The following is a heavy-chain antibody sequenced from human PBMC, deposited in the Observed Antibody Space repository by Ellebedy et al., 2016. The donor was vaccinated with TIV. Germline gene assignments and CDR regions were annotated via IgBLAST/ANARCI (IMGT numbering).Heavy chain of an antibody. Sequence: SETLSLTXTVSGDSISSYYWGWIRQPPGKRLEWIGSIYYSGSTYYNPSLKSRVTVSVDTSKNQFSLKLSSVTAADTAVYYCARDRKGYGDCFDCWGQGTLVTVSS. CDR1: GDSISSYY. CDR3: ARDRKGYGDCFDC. CDR2: IYYSGST. J-gene: IGHJ4*02. D-gene: IGHD4-17*01. V-gene: IGHV4-39*07.